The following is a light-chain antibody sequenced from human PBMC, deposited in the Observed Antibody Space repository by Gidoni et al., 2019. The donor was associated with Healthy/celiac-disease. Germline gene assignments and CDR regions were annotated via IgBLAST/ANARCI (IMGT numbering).Light chain of an antibody. J-gene: IGKJ4*01. CDR2: GAS. CDR3: QQYGSSPRT. CDR1: QSVSSSY. Sequence: EIVLTQPPGTLSLSPGERATLSCRASQSVSSSYLAWYQQKPGQAPRLLIYGASSRATGIPDRFSGSGSGTDFTLTISRLGPEDFAVYYCQQYGSSPRTFGGGTKVEIK. V-gene: IGKV3-20*01.